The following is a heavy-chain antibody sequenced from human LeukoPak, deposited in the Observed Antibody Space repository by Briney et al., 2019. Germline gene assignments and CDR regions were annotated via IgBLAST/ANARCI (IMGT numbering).Heavy chain of an antibody. J-gene: IGHJ4*02. CDR1: GFTFSNAW. CDR3: TVPRPGYTIDY. Sequence: PGGSLRLSCAASGFTFSNAWMSWVRQAPGKGLEWVGRIKSKTDGGTTDYAAPVKGRFTISRDDSKNTLYLQMNSLKTEDTAVYYCTVPRPGYTIDYWGQGTLVTVSS. CDR2: IKSKTDGGTT. D-gene: IGHD5-18*01. V-gene: IGHV3-15*01.